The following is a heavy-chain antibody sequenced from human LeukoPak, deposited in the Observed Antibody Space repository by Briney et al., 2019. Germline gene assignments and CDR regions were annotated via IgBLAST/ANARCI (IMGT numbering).Heavy chain of an antibody. Sequence: GGPLRLSCAASGFTFSSYAMHWVRQAPGKGLEWVAVISYDGSNKYYADSVKGRFTISRDNSKNTLYLQMNSLRAEDTAVYYCASGEGAYWGQGTLVTVSS. J-gene: IGHJ4*02. CDR2: ISYDGSNK. D-gene: IGHD3-16*01. CDR3: ASGEGAY. V-gene: IGHV3-30*04. CDR1: GFTFSSYA.